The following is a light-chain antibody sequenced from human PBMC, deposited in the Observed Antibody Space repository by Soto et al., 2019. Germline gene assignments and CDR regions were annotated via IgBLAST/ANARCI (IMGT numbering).Light chain of an antibody. Sequence: QSVLTQPASVSGFPGQSITISCTGTSSDVGGYDYVSWYQQHPGKAPKLMIYDISNRPSGVSDRFSGSKSANTASLTISGLQAEDEADYYCSSFTASNTEVFGGGTKLTVL. CDR3: SSFTASNTEV. J-gene: IGLJ2*01. V-gene: IGLV2-14*01. CDR2: DIS. CDR1: SSDVGGYDY.